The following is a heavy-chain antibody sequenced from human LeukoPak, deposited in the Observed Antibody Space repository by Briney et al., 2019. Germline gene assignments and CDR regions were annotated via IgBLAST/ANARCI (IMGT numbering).Heavy chain of an antibody. CDR3: AKGARDYYGSGSPNWSDP. CDR2: ISSNGGST. CDR1: GFTFSSYA. V-gene: IGHV3-64*01. J-gene: IGHJ5*02. Sequence: GGSLRLSCAASGFTFSSYAMHWVRQAPGEGLEYVSAISSNGGSTYYANSVKGRFTISRDNSKNTLYLQMNSLRAEDTAVYYCAKGARDYYGSGSPNWSDPWGQGTLVTVSS. D-gene: IGHD3-10*01.